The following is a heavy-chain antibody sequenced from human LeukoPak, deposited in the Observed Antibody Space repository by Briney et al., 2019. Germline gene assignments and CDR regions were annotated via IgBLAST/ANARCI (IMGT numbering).Heavy chain of an antibody. CDR3: ASVDTAMVTFDY. D-gene: IGHD5-18*01. Sequence: SETLSLTCTVSGGSISSGGYYWSWIRQPPGKGLEWIGYIYHSGSTYYNPSLKSRVTISVDRSKNQFSLKLSSVTAADTAVYYCASVDTAMVTFDYWGQGTLVTVSS. CDR1: GGSISSGGYY. CDR2: IYHSGST. V-gene: IGHV4-30-2*01. J-gene: IGHJ4*02.